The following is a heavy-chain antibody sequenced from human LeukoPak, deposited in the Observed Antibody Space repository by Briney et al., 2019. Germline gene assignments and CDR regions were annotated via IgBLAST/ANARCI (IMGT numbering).Heavy chain of an antibody. J-gene: IGHJ4*02. CDR1: GFTFDDYA. D-gene: IGHD1-26*01. V-gene: IGHV3-43D*03. CDR2: ISWDGGST. Sequence: GGSLRLSCAASGFTFDDYAMHWVRQAPGKGLEWVSLISWDGGSTYYADSVKGRFTISRDNSKNSLYLQMNSLRAEDTALYYCAKEGDRWEQNGGYDYWGQGTLVTVSS. CDR3: AKEGDRWEQNGGYDY.